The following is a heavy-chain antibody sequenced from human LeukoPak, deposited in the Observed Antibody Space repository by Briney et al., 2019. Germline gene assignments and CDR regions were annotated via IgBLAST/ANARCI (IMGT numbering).Heavy chain of an antibody. CDR3: ARDRGYSYDLDF. J-gene: IGHJ4*02. Sequence: SETLSISCTVSAGSLNNYYWIWIPKPPLKGLETIGYVYYSGGTSYNPSLKSRGTISVDTSKNQFSLKLTSVTAADTAVYYCARDRGYSYDLDFWGQGTLVTVSS. CDR1: AGSLNNYY. V-gene: IGHV4-59*01. CDR2: VYYSGGT. D-gene: IGHD5-18*01.